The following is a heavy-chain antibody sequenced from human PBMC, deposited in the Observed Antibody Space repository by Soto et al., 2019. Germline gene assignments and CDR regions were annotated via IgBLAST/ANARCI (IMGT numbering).Heavy chain of an antibody. Sequence: QVQLQESGPGLVKPSQTLSLPCTVSGGSISSGGYYWSWIRQHPGKGLEWIGYIYYSGSTYYNPSLQSRVTISVDTSKNQFSLKLSSVTSADTAVYYCARTYYYDSSGYDHYNWFDPWGQGTLVTVSS. V-gene: IGHV4-31*03. CDR3: ARTYYYDSSGYDHYNWFDP. D-gene: IGHD3-22*01. CDR1: GGSISSGGYY. CDR2: IYYSGST. J-gene: IGHJ5*02.